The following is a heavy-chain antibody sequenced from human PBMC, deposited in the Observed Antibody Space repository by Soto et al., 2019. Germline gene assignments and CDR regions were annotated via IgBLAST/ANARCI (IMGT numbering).Heavy chain of an antibody. CDR1: GGSISSYY. V-gene: IGHV4-59*01. D-gene: IGHD3-3*01. CDR3: ARAGFWSGWDAFDS. J-gene: IGHJ3*02. CDR2: IYYSGST. Sequence: PSETLSLTCTVSGGSISSYYWSWIRQPPGKGLEWIGYIYYSGSTNYNPSLKSRVTISVDTSKNQFSLKLSSVTAADTAVYYCARAGFWSGWDAFDSWGQGTRVTVAS.